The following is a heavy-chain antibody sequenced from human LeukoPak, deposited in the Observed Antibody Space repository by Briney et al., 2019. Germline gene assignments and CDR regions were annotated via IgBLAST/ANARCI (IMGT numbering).Heavy chain of an antibody. CDR1: GFIFKSYA. CDR2: IWYDGSSK. V-gene: IGHV3-33*01. J-gene: IGHJ6*04. CDR3: ARHHGADYHHDDMVA. D-gene: IGHD4-17*01. Sequence: GGSLRLSCTASGFIFKSYAKHWVRQAPGKGLERAAVIWYDGSSKYYADSVKGRFTISRDNSKNTLYLQMNSPRAEDTAVYYCARHHGADYHHDDMVASGEGTTVTVSS.